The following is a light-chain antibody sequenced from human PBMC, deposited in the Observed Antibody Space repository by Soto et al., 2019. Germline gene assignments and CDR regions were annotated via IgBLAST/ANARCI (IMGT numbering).Light chain of an antibody. Sequence: DIVLTQSPGTLSLSPGERGTLSCRASQSVTSNYLAWYQQRPGQAPRLLIYGASTRGTGIPDRFSGSGSGTDFTLTISRLEPEDFAVYYCQQYGSSPLTFGQGTKVGI. CDR3: QQYGSSPLT. CDR2: GAS. CDR1: QSVTSNY. V-gene: IGKV3-20*01. J-gene: IGKJ1*01.